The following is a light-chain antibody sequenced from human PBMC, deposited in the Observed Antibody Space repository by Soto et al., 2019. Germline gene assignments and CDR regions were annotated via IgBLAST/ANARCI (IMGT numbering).Light chain of an antibody. V-gene: IGLV2-23*02. CDR1: SSDVGSYNL. CDR3: CSYAGSSTFV. Sequence: QSVLTQPASVSGSPGQSITISCTGTSSDVGSYNLVSWYQQHPGKAPKLMIYEVSKRPSGVSNRFSGSKSGNTASLTISGLQAEDEADYYCCSYAGSSTFVFGTVTKVT. J-gene: IGLJ1*01. CDR2: EVS.